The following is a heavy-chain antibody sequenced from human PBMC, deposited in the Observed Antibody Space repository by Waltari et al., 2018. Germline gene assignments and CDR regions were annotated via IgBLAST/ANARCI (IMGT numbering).Heavy chain of an antibody. V-gene: IGHV4-39*01. J-gene: IGHJ4*02. Sequence: QLQLQESGPGLVKPSETLSLTCTVSGGSISSSSYYWGWIRQPPGKGLEWIGSIYYSGGTYYNPSLKSRVTISVDTSKNQFSLKLSSVTAADTAVYYCARHVMSWGYSYGYQAHFDYWGQGTLVTVSS. D-gene: IGHD5-18*01. CDR1: GGSISSSSYY. CDR3: ARHVMSWGYSYGYQAHFDY. CDR2: IYYSGGT.